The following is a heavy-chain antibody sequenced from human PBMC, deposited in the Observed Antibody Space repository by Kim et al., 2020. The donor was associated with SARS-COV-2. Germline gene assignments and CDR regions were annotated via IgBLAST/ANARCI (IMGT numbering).Heavy chain of an antibody. CDR2: INPSGETT. Sequence: ASVKVSCKASGDTFINYYMHWVRQAPGQGLEWMGIINPSGETTTYAQKFQGRVTMTRDTSANTVYMELSSLRSEDTAVYYCAPSGETSGSWDSWGQGTLVTVSS. J-gene: IGHJ4*02. CDR3: APSGETSGSWDS. CDR1: GDTFINYY. D-gene: IGHD3-10*01. V-gene: IGHV1-46*01.